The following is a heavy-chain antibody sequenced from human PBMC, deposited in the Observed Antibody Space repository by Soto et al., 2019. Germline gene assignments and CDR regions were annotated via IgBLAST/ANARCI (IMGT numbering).Heavy chain of an antibody. Sequence: TSETLSLTCTVSGGSISSYYWSWIRQPPGKGLEWIGYIYYSGSTNYNPSLKSRVTISVDTSKNQFSLKLSSVTAADTAVYYCASGDYDSSGYFINWGQGTLVTVSS. CDR3: ASGDYDSSGYFIN. D-gene: IGHD3-22*01. J-gene: IGHJ4*02. CDR1: GGSISSYY. V-gene: IGHV4-59*01. CDR2: IYYSGST.